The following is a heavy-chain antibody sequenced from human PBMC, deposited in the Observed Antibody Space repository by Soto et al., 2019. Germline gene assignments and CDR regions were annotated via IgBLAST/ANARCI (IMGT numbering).Heavy chain of an antibody. Sequence: QVHLVQSGAEVKKPGASVKVSCKGSGYAFTTYGITWVRQAPGQGLEWMGWISALNGNTNYAQKLQGRVTVTRDTSTSTAYMELRSLRSDDKDVYYCARGRYGDYWGQGALVTVSS. CDR3: ARGRYGDY. D-gene: IGHD1-1*01. CDR2: ISALNGNT. CDR1: GYAFTTYG. J-gene: IGHJ4*02. V-gene: IGHV1-18*01.